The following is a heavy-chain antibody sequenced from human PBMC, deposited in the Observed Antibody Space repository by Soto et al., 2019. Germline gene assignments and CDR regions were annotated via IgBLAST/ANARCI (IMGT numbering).Heavy chain of an antibody. D-gene: IGHD3-22*01. CDR2: ISGSGADT. Sequence: GGSLRLSCAASGFSFSSYAMTWVRQAPGKGLEWVSSISGSGADTYYADSVKGRFTIPRDNSKNTLYPRMNSLRAEDSAVHYCAKSYYYEGSGYSSYFDYWGQGTLVTVS. CDR1: GFSFSSYA. V-gene: IGHV3-23*01. J-gene: IGHJ4*02. CDR3: AKSYYYEGSGYSSYFDY.